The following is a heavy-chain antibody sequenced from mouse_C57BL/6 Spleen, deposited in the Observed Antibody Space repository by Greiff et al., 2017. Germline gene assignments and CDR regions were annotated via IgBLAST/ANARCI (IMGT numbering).Heavy chain of an antibody. J-gene: IGHJ2*01. D-gene: IGHD1-1*01. CDR2: IYPNSGGT. CDR1: GYTFTSYW. Sequence: QVQLQQPGAELVKPGASVKLSCKASGYTFTSYWMHWVKQRPGRGLEWIGRIYPNSGGTKYNEKFKSKATLTVDKPSSTAYMQLSSLTSEDSAVYDCARGNYDGRPHLDDWGQGATLTVSS. V-gene: IGHV1-72*01. CDR3: ARGNYDGRPHLDD.